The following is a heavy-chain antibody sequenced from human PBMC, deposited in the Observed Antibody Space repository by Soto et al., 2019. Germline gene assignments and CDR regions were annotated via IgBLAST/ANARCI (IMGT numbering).Heavy chain of an antibody. J-gene: IGHJ6*02. CDR2: INPNSGGT. D-gene: IGHD2-15*01. V-gene: IGHV1-2*04. CDR1: GYTFTGYY. Sequence: GASVKVSCKASGYTFTGYYMHWVRQAPGQGLEWMGWINPNSGGTNYAQKFQGWVTMTRDTSISTAYMELSRLRSDDTAVYYCARDKGLTRGCSGGSCYRAPHGPTYGMDVWGQGTTVTVSS. CDR3: ARDKGLTRGCSGGSCYRAPHGPTYGMDV.